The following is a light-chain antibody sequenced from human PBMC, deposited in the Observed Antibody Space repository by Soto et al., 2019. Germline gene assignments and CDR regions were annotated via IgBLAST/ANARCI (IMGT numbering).Light chain of an antibody. CDR3: SSYTRSSTLVV. CDR1: SSDVGGYNY. J-gene: IGLJ2*01. Sequence: QSALTQPASVSGSPGQSITISCTGTSSDVGGYNYVSWYQQHPRKAPQLMIYDVSNRPSGVSNRVSGSKSGNTASLTISGPQAEDEADDYCSSYTRSSTLVVFGGGTKLTVL. CDR2: DVS. V-gene: IGLV2-14*01.